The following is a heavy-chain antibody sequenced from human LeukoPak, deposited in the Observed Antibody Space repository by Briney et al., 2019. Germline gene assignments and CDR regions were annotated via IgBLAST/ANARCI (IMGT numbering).Heavy chain of an antibody. CDR3: ARRVEMATIISYRYFDL. Sequence: PSETLSLTCTVSGGSISSSSYYWGWIRQPPGKGLEWIGSIYYSGSTYYNPSLKSRVTISVDTPKNQFSLKLSSVTAADTAVYYCARRVEMATIISYRYFDLWGRGTLVTVSS. V-gene: IGHV4-39*01. D-gene: IGHD5-24*01. CDR1: GGSISSSSYY. J-gene: IGHJ2*01. CDR2: IYYSGST.